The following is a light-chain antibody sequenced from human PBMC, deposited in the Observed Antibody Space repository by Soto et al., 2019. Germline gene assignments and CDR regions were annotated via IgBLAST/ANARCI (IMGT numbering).Light chain of an antibody. CDR3: SSYTTSNTFYV. Sequence: QSVLTQPASVSGSPGQSIIISCTGTSSDVGGYNYVSWYQQYPGKAPKLMIYDVSNRPSGVSNRFSGSKSGNTASLTISGLQAEDEADYYCSSYTTSNTFYVFGTGTKLTVL. J-gene: IGLJ1*01. CDR2: DVS. V-gene: IGLV2-14*03. CDR1: SSDVGGYNY.